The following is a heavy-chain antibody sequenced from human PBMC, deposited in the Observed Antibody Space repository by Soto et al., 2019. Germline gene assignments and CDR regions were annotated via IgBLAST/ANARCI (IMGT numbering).Heavy chain of an antibody. CDR3: ARESRMTETTAAFDY. CDR2: IKQDGSEK. D-gene: IGHD2-21*02. Sequence: EVQLVESGGGLGQPGGSLRLSCAASGFTFSYYWMSWVRQAPGKGLEWVANIKQDGSEKYYVDSVKGRFTISRDNAKNSLYLQMNSLRAEDTAVYYCARESRMTETTAAFDYWGQGTLVTVSS. J-gene: IGHJ4*02. CDR1: GFTFSYYW. V-gene: IGHV3-7*01.